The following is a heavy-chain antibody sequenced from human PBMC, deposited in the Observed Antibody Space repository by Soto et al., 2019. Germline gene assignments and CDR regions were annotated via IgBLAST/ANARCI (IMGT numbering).Heavy chain of an antibody. D-gene: IGHD2-15*01. V-gene: IGHV4-34*01. CDR2: INHSGST. CDR3: ARTESDCSGGSCYHYY. J-gene: IGHJ4*02. CDR1: GGSFSGYY. Sequence: PSETLSLTCAVYGGSFSGYYWSWIRQPPGKGLEWIGEINHSGSTNYNPSLKSRVTISVDTSKNQFSLKLSSVTAADTAVYYCARTESDCSGGSCYHYYWGQGTLVTVSS.